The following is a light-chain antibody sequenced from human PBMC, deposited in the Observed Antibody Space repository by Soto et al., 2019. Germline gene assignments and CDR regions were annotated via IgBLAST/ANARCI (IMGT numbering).Light chain of an antibody. J-gene: IGKJ3*01. CDR1: QSVSSY. Sequence: EIVLTQSPATLSLSPGERATLSCRASQSVSSYVAWYQQKPGQAPRLLIYDVSNRATGIPARFSGSGSGTDFTLTISSLEPGDFAVYYCQQRGNWSLFTFGPGTKVDIK. CDR2: DVS. CDR3: QQRGNWSLFT. V-gene: IGKV3-11*01.